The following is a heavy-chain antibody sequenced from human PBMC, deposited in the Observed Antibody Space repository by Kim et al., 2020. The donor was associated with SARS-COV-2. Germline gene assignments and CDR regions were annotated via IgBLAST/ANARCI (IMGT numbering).Heavy chain of an antibody. D-gene: IGHD3-10*01. CDR2: INHSGST. CDR1: GGSFSGYY. J-gene: IGHJ5*02. Sequence: SETLSLTCAVYGGSFSGYYWSWIRQPPEKGLEWIGEINHSGSTNYNPSLKSRVTIPVDTSKNQFSLKLSSVTAADTAVYYCARGGAVLLWFGELLRDNWFDPWGQGTLVTVSS. V-gene: IGHV4-34*01. CDR3: ARGGAVLLWFGELLRDNWFDP.